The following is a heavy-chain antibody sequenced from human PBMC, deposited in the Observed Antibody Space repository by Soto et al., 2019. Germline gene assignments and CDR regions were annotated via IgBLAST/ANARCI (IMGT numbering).Heavy chain of an antibody. D-gene: IGHD6-6*01. V-gene: IGHV4-30-4*01. J-gene: IGHJ4*02. CDR1: GGSISSGDYY. Sequence: LTCTVSGGSISSGDYYWCWIRQPPGKGLEWIGYIYYSGSTYYNPSLKSRVTISVDTSKNQFSLNLASVSAADTAVYYCAIAHKFSGSSQALPYFCGQGSLVIVSA. CDR3: AIAHKFSGSSQALPYF. CDR2: IYYSGST.